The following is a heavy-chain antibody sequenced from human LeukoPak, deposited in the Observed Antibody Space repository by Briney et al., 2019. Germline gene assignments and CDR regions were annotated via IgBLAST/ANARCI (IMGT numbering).Heavy chain of an antibody. CDR1: GYTFTGYY. J-gene: IGHJ4*02. CDR3: ARAVSMVRGLYYFDY. V-gene: IGHV1-3*03. D-gene: IGHD3-10*01. Sequence: ASVKVSCKASGYTFTGYYMHWVRQAPGQGLEWMGWINAGNGNTKYSQEFQGRVTITRDTSASTAYMELSSLRSEDMAVYYCARAVSMVRGLYYFDYWGQGTLVTVSS. CDR2: INAGNGNT.